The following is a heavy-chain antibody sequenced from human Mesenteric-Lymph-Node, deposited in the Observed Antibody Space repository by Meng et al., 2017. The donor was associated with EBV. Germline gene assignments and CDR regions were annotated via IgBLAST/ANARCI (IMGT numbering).Heavy chain of an antibody. CDR1: GGPITNSNW. D-gene: IGHD3-10*01. V-gene: IGHV4-4*02. J-gene: IGHJ4*02. CDR3: ARVGWGVRGYYFDY. Sequence: DPGHGLVNPSWPLALTCLSSGGPITNSNWWSWVRQVQGKGLEWIAEVYHSGSANYNPSLESRVTVSVDRSNNHFSLKVTSVTAADTAVYYCARVGWGVRGYYFDYWGQGTLVTVSS. CDR2: VYHSGSA.